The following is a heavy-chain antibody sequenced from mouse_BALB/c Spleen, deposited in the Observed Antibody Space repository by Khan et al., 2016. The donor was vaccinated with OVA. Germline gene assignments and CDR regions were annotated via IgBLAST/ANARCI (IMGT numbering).Heavy chain of an antibody. D-gene: IGHD1-1*02. CDR2: IWGGGST. V-gene: IGHV2-6-5*01. CDR1: GFPLSDYG. J-gene: IGHJ4*01. CDR3: AEGLWSYYCALDY. Sequence: VQLQESGPGLVAPSQSLSITCTVSGFPLSDYGVSWIRQPPGKGLEWLGVIWGGGSTYYNSALKSRLSISTDNSKSQVFLKMNSRQTDDTAIYYCAEGLWSYYCALDYWGQGTSVTVSS.